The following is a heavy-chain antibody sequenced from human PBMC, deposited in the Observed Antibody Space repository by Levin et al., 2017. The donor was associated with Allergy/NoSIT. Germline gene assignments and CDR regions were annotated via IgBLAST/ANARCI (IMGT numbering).Heavy chain of an antibody. CDR1: GFTVSSNY. Sequence: PGGSLRLSCAASGFTVSSNYMSWVRQAPGKGLEWVSIIYSGGTTNYADSVKGRFTLSRDNSKNMLYLQMNSLKAEDTAVYYCARGYARGSVVLYDWGQGTLVTVSS. V-gene: IGHV3-53*01. CDR3: ARGYARGSVVLYD. J-gene: IGHJ4*02. D-gene: IGHD5/OR15-5a*01. CDR2: IYSGGTT.